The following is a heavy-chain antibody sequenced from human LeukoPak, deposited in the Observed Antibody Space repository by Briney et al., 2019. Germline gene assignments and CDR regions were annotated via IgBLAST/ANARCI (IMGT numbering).Heavy chain of an antibody. Sequence: PGGSLRLSCAASGFTFSSYGMHWVRQAPGKGLEWVAFIRYDGSNKYYADSVKGRFTISRDNSKNTLYLQMNSLRAEDTAVYYCAKDSQHFGAHQGFDYWGQGTLVTVSS. J-gene: IGHJ4*02. CDR3: AKDSQHFGAHQGFDY. CDR2: IRYDGSNK. CDR1: GFTFSSYG. V-gene: IGHV3-30*02. D-gene: IGHD3-3*01.